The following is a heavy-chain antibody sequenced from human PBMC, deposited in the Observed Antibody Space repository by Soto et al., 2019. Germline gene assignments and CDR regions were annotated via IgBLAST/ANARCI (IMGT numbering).Heavy chain of an antibody. CDR3: ARVTGYYDSSGQQVDY. D-gene: IGHD3-22*01. CDR1: GGSVSSGSYY. J-gene: IGHJ4*02. CDR2: IYYSGST. V-gene: IGHV4-61*01. Sequence: SETLSLTCTVSGGSVSSGSYYWSWIRQPPGKGLEWIGYIYYSGSTNYNPSLKSRVTISVDTSKNQFSLKLSSVTAADTAVYYCARVTGYYDSSGQQVDYWGQGTLVTVSS.